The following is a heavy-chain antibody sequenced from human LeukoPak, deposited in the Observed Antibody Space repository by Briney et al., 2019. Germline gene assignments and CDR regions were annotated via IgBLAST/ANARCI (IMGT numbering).Heavy chain of an antibody. J-gene: IGHJ5*02. V-gene: IGHV3-9*01. CDR1: GFTFDDYA. CDR3: AKANSSSWYGDWFDP. Sequence: GGSLRLSCAASGFTFDDYAMHWVRQAPGKGLEWVSGISWNSGSIGYADSVKGRFTISRDNAKNSLYLQMNSLRAEDTALYYCAKANSSSWYGDWFDPWGQGTLVTVSS. D-gene: IGHD6-13*01. CDR2: ISWNSGSI.